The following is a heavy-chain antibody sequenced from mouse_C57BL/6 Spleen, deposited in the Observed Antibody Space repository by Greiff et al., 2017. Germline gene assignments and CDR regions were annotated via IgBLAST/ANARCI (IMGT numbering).Heavy chain of an antibody. CDR1: GYTFTSYW. Sequence: QVQLKQPGAELVRPGSSVKLSCKASGYTFTSYWMDWVKQRSGQGLEWIGNIYPSDSETHYNQKFKDKATLTVDKSSSTAYMQLSSLTSEDSAVYYCARPDSGYVYWGQGTTLTVSS. CDR2: IYPSDSET. CDR3: ARPDSGYVY. D-gene: IGHD3-2*02. V-gene: IGHV1-61*01. J-gene: IGHJ2*01.